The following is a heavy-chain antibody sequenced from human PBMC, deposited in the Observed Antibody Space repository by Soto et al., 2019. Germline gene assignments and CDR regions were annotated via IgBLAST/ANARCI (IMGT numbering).Heavy chain of an antibody. J-gene: IGHJ3*02. CDR1: GGTFSSYA. CDR3: ATGYYYDSSCPLDAFDI. D-gene: IGHD3-22*01. V-gene: IGHV1-69*13. Sequence: GASVKVSCKASGGTFSSYAISWVRQAPGQGLEWMGGIIPIFGTANYAQKFQGRVTITADESTSTAYMELSSLRSEDTAVYYCATGYYYDSSCPLDAFDIWGQGTMVTVS. CDR2: IIPIFGTA.